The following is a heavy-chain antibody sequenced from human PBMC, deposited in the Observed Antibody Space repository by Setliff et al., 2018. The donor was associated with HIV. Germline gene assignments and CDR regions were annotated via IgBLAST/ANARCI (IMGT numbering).Heavy chain of an antibody. V-gene: IGHV3-15*01. D-gene: IGHD2-21*02. Sequence: PGGSLRLSCVGYGFSFSNAWLSWVRQAPGKGLEWVARIKSKVDGETTDVAAPVKGRFTISRDDSQNMVYLQMNSLKTEDTAMYYCTPIHNYTDHCPDSWGQGTLVTVSS. CDR3: TPIHNYTDHCPDS. CDR1: GFSFSNAW. J-gene: IGHJ5*01. CDR2: IKSKVDGETT.